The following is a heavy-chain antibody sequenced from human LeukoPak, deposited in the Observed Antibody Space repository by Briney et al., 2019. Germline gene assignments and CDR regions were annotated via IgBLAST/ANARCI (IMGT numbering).Heavy chain of an antibody. CDR1: GFTFSSNP. Sequence: PGGSLRLSCAASGFTFSSNPMTWVRQAPGKWLEWVSVIYSGGSTYYADSVKGRFIISRDNSKNTLSLQMNSLRAEDTAVYYCVRDLTWGQGTLVTVSS. CDR3: VRDLT. J-gene: IGHJ5*02. V-gene: IGHV3-53*01. CDR2: IYSGGST.